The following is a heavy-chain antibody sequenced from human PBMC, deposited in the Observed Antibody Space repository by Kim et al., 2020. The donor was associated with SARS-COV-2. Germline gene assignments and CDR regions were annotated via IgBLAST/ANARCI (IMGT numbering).Heavy chain of an antibody. CDR1: GFTFSSYA. V-gene: IGHV3-23*01. CDR3: AKGPRSVDIVATISFNWYFDL. CDR2: ISGSGGST. D-gene: IGHD5-12*01. J-gene: IGHJ2*01. Sequence: GGSLRLSCAASGFTFSSYAMSWVRQAPGKGLEWVSAISGSGGSTYYADSVKGRFTISRDNSKNTLYLQMNSLRAEDTAVYYCAKGPRSVDIVATISFNWYFDLWGRGTLVTVSS.